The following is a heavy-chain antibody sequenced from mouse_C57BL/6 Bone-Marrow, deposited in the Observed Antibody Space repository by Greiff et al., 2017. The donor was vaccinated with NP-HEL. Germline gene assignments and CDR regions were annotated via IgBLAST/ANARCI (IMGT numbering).Heavy chain of an antibody. V-gene: IGHV1-74*01. CDR3: AIGKGYDKDYYCDY. CDR2: IHPSDSDT. D-gene: IGHD2-2*01. CDR1: GYTFTSYW. Sequence: QVQLQQPGAELVKPGASVKVSCKASGYTFTSYWMHWVKQRPGQGLEWIGRIHPSDSDTNYNQKFKGKATLTVDKSSSTAYMQLSSLTSEDSAVYYCAIGKGYDKDYYCDYWGQGTTLTVSS. J-gene: IGHJ2*01.